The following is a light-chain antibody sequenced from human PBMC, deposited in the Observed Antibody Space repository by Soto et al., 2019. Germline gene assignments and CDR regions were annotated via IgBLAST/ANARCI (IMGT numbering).Light chain of an antibody. V-gene: IGLV1-44*01. CDR1: SSNIGSNI. CDR2: SYN. J-gene: IGLJ1*01. Sequence: QSVLTQSPSASGTPGQRVTISCSGSSSNIGSNIVNWYQQLPGTAPKLLIYSYNQRPSGVPDRFSGSKSGTSASLAISGLQSEDEADYYCAAWDDRLNGDVFGTGTKLTVL. CDR3: AAWDDRLNGDV.